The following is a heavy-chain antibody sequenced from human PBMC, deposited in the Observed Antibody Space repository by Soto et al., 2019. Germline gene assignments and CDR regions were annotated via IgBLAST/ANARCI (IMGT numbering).Heavy chain of an antibody. V-gene: IGHV5-51*01. J-gene: IGHJ6*04. CDR1: GYSFTSYW. CDR3: ARLXXXNLXEIYYYGMXX. Sequence: SLKISCKGSGYSFTSYWIGWVRQMPVKGMEWMGIIYPGDSDTRYSPSFQGQVTISADKSISTAYLQWSSLKASDTAMYYCARLXXXNLXEIYYYGMXXXGKGXXVXVXS. CDR2: IYPGDSDT.